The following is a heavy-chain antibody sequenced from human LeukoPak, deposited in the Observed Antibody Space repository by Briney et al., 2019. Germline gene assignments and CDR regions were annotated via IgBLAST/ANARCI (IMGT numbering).Heavy chain of an antibody. CDR3: ARALGDYGSGSYLDY. J-gene: IGHJ4*02. D-gene: IGHD3-10*01. CDR2: ISYDGSNK. CDR1: GFTFSSYA. Sequence: GSLRLSCAASGFTFSSYAMHWVRQAPGKGLEWVAVISYDGSNKYYADSVKGRFTISRDNSKNTLYLQMNSLRAEDTAVYYCARALGDYGSGSYLDYWGQGTLVTVSS. V-gene: IGHV3-30*04.